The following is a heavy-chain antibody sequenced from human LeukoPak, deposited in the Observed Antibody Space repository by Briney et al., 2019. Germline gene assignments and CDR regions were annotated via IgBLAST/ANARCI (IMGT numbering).Heavy chain of an antibody. J-gene: IGHJ4*02. D-gene: IGHD4-17*01. V-gene: IGHV3-30-3*01. CDR3: AREGDYGDLYYFDY. CDR2: ISYDGSNK. CDR1: GVTFSNAW. Sequence: GGSLRLSCAASGVTFSNAWMSWVRQAPGKGLEWVAVISYDGSNKYYADSVKGRFTISRDNSKNTLYLQMNSLRAEDTAVYYCAREGDYGDLYYFDYWGQGTLVTVSS.